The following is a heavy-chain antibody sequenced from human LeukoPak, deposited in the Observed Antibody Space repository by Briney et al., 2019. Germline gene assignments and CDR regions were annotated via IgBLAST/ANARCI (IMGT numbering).Heavy chain of an antibody. CDR1: GGTFSSYA. V-gene: IGHV1-69*04. CDR3: ATPGHYYDSSGYNDAFDI. CDR2: IIPILGIA. D-gene: IGHD3-22*01. J-gene: IGHJ3*02. Sequence: SVKVSCKAYGGTFSSYAISWVRQATGQGLEWMGRIIPILGIANYAQKFQGRVTITADKYASTAYMELNSLRYEDTAVYYCATPGHYYDSSGYNDAFDIWGQGTMDTVSS.